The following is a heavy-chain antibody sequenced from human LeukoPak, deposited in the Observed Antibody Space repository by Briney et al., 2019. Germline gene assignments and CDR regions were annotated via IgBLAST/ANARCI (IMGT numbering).Heavy chain of an antibody. V-gene: IGHV3-73*01. CDR3: TSGSEYYYDSSGYYYMGYYYYGMDV. J-gene: IGHJ6*02. CDR2: IRSKANSYAT. Sequence: GGSLKLSCAASGFTFSGSAMHWVRQASGKGLEWVGRIRSKANSYATAYAASVKGRFTISRDDSKNTAYLQMNSLKTEDTAVYYCTSGSEYYYDSSGYYYMGYYYYGMDVWGQGTTVTVSS. D-gene: IGHD3-22*01. CDR1: GFTFSGSA.